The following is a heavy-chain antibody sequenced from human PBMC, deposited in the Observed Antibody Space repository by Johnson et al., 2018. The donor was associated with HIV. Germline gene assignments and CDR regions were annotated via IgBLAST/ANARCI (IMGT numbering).Heavy chain of an antibody. V-gene: IGHV3-13*01. J-gene: IGHJ3*02. D-gene: IGHD3-22*01. Sequence: DVQVVESGGGLVQPGGSLRLSCAASGFTFSSYDMHWVRQATGKGLEWVSAIGTAGDTYYPGSVKGRFTISRENAKNSLYLQMNSLRAEDTALYYCAGRGYYDAFDIWGQGTMVTVSS. CDR3: AGRGYYDAFDI. CDR1: GFTFSSYD. CDR2: IGTAGDT.